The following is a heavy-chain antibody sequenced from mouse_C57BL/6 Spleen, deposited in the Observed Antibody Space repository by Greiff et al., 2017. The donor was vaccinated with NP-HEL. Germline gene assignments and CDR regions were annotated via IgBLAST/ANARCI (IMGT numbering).Heavy chain of an antibody. CDR3: ARAREYYYGSISYYFDY. CDR2: IDPSDSYT. Sequence: QVQLQQPGAELVKPGASVKLSCKASGYTFTSYWMQWVKQRPGQGLEWIGEIDPSDSYTNYNQKFKGKATLTVDTSSSPAYMQLSSLTSEDSAVYYCARAREYYYGSISYYFDYWGQGTTLTVSS. CDR1: GYTFTSYW. J-gene: IGHJ2*01. D-gene: IGHD1-1*01. V-gene: IGHV1-50*01.